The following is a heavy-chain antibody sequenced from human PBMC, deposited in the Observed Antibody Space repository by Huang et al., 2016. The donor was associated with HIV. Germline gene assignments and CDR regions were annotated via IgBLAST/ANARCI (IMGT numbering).Heavy chain of an antibody. V-gene: IGHV3-30-3*01. J-gene: IGHJ6*03. CDR1: RFTFSNYA. Sequence: QVQLVESGGGVVQPGRSLRLSCAASRFTFSNYAMHWGRQGPGKGLDGVAVISYDGSNKYYADSVEGRFTISRDNSKNTLYLQMNSLRAEDTAVYYCARDLWLRDLYYYYYMDVWGKGTTVTVSS. CDR3: ARDLWLRDLYYYYYMDV. CDR2: ISYDGSNK. D-gene: IGHD5-12*01.